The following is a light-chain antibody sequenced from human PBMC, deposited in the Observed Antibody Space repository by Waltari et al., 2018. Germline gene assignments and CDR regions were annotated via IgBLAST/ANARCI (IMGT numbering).Light chain of an antibody. CDR3: QQSYSTPVT. Sequence: DIQMTQSPSSLSASVGDRVTITCRASQSIDSYLNWHQQKPGKAPKVLIYAASSLQSGVPPRFSGSVSGTEFTFTISSLEPEDFATYYCQQSYSTPVTFGGGTKVDMK. CDR2: AAS. V-gene: IGKV1-39*01. CDR1: QSIDSY. J-gene: IGKJ4*01.